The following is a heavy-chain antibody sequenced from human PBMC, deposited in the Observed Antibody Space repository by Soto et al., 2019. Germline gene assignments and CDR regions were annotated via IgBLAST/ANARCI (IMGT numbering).Heavy chain of an antibody. V-gene: IGHV4-59*08. J-gene: IGHJ4*02. D-gene: IGHD2-15*01. Sequence: SETLSLTCTVSGGSISSYYWSWIRQPPGKGLEWIGYIYYSGSTNYNPSLKSRVTISVDTSKNQFSLKLSSVTAADTAVYYCATLPEYCSGGSCYSDDYWGQGTLVTVSS. CDR1: GGSISSYY. CDR2: IYYSGST. CDR3: ATLPEYCSGGSCYSDDY.